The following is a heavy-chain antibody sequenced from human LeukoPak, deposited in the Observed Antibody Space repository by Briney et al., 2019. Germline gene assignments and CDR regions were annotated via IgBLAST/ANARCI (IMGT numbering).Heavy chain of an antibody. D-gene: IGHD3-22*01. V-gene: IGHV1-46*01. Sequence: ASVKVSCKASGSTFTTYFMHWVRQAPGQGLEWMGIINPSGGTTSYAQKFQGRVTMTSDTSTSTVYMELSSLRSEDTAVYYCARGGVRDSSGWSNWYLDLWGRGTLVTVSS. CDR2: INPSGGTT. J-gene: IGHJ2*01. CDR1: GSTFTTYF. CDR3: ARGGVRDSSGWSNWYLDL.